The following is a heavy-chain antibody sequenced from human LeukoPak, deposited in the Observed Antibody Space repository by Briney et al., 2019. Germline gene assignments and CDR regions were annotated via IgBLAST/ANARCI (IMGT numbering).Heavy chain of an antibody. J-gene: IGHJ5*02. D-gene: IGHD3-10*01. CDR1: GYTFTSYG. CDR3: ARDRQRPMVRGAFLPENWFDP. CDR2: ISAYNGNT. V-gene: IGHV1-18*01. Sequence: GASVKVSRKASGYTFTSYGISWVRQATGQGLEWMGWISAYNGNTNYAQKLQGRVTMTTDTSTSTAYMELRSLRSDDTAVYYCARDRQRPMVRGAFLPENWFDPWGQGTLVTVSS.